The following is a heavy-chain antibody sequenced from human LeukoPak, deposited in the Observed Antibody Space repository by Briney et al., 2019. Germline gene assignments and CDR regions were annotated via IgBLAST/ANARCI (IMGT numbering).Heavy chain of an antibody. J-gene: IGHJ6*02. Sequence: HSGGSLRLSCAASGFALSSHWMTWVRQVPGRGPEWVANVNRDGSETCYLDSVKGRFTISKDNAKNSLYLQMNSLRAEDTALYHCARNNGMDVWGQGTTVIVSS. CDR3: ARNNGMDV. CDR1: GFALSSHW. V-gene: IGHV3-7*03. CDR2: VNRDGSET.